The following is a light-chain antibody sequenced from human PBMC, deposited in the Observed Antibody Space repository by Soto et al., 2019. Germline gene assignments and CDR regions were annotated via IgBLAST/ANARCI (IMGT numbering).Light chain of an antibody. V-gene: IGKV3-11*01. J-gene: IGKJ5*01. CDR1: QRVSRS. Sequence: EIVLTQSPGTLSLSPGEIATLSCRASQRVSRSLAWYQQKFGQPPRLLLYGTSKRATGVPPRFSGTGSGTDFTLTISSLEPEDSAIYYCQQRDTWPPRITFGQGTRLEIK. CDR2: GTS. CDR3: QQRDTWPPRIT.